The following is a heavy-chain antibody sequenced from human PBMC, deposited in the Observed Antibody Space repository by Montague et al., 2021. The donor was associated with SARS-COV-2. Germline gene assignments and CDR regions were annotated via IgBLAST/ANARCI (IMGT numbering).Heavy chain of an antibody. CDR1: GFIFSDYN. J-gene: IGHJ5*02. CDR3: ARGISLFDP. Sequence: SLRLSCAASGFIFSDYNMTWIRQTPGKGLEWISYINGASSRPNYXDSVKGRFTISRDNAKNSLFLQMNSLRVEDTAVYYCARGISLFDPWGQGTLVTVSS. V-gene: IGHV3-11*05. CDR2: INGASSRP.